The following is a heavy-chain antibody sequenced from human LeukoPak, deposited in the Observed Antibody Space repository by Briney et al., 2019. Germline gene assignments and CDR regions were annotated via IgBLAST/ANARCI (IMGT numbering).Heavy chain of an antibody. CDR2: ITPIFGTA. J-gene: IGHJ4*02. CDR3: ARDSSGYLGYFDY. Sequence: ASVKVSCKASGGTFSSYAISWVRQAPGQGLEWMGGITPIFGTANYAQKFQGRVTITTDESTSTAYMELSSLRSEDTAVYYCARDSSGYLGYFDYWGQGTLVTVSS. D-gene: IGHD3-22*01. V-gene: IGHV1-69*05. CDR1: GGTFSSYA.